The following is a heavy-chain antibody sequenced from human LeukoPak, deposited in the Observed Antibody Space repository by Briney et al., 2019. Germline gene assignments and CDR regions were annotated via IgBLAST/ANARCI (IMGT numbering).Heavy chain of an antibody. CDR2: MNPNSGDT. V-gene: IGHV1-8*01. CDR3: ARVSAYDILTGSGYYFDY. CDR1: GYTFTSYD. D-gene: IGHD3-9*01. Sequence: ASVKVSCKASGYTFTSYDINWVRQAPGQGLEWMGWMNPNSGDTGYPQKFQGRVTMTRDTSITTAYMELSSLRSEDTAVYYCARVSAYDILTGSGYYFDYWGQGTLVTVSS. J-gene: IGHJ4*02.